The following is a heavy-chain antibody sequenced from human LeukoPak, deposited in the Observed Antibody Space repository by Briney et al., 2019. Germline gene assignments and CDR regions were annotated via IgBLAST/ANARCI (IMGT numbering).Heavy chain of an antibody. V-gene: IGHV1-2*02. CDR1: GYTFTDYY. Sequence: ASVKVSCKASGYTFTDYYIHWVRQAPGQGLEWMGWIDPNSGGTNCAQKFQGRDTMTRDTSITTVYMEVSSLKSDDTAVYYCARAGGVVDDVRGLDWFDPWGQGTLVTVSA. J-gene: IGHJ5*02. D-gene: IGHD3-22*01. CDR2: IDPNSGGT. CDR3: ARAGGVVDDVRGLDWFDP.